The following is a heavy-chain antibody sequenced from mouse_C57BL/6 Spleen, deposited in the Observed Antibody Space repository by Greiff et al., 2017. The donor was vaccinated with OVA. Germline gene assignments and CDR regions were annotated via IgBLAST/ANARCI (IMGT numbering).Heavy chain of an antibody. D-gene: IGHD2-4*01. V-gene: IGHV7-3*01. Sequence: EVQRVESGGGLVQPGGSLSLSCAASGFTFTDYYMSWVRQPPGKALEWLGFIRNKANGYTTEYSASVKGRFTISRDNSQSILYLQMNALRAEDSATYYCARDHYDYATVYAMDYWGQGTSVTVSS. J-gene: IGHJ4*01. CDR3: ARDHYDYATVYAMDY. CDR2: IRNKANGYTT. CDR1: GFTFTDYY.